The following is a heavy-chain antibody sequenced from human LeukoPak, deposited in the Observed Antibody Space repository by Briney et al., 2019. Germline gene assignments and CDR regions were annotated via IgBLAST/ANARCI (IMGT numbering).Heavy chain of an antibody. V-gene: IGHV3-23*01. CDR2: LSDSGVYT. Sequence: GGSLRLSCAASGFTFSNYAMTWVRQAPGKGLEWVSILSDSGVYTYYADSVKGRFTISRDNSNNMLYLQMNSLRAEDTAVYYCARDPPIVVVTAAAFDIWGQGTMVTVSS. D-gene: IGHD2-21*02. J-gene: IGHJ3*02. CDR1: GFTFSNYA. CDR3: ARDPPIVVVTAAAFDI.